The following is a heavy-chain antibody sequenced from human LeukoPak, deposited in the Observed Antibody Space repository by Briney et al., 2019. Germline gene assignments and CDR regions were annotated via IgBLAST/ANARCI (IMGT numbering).Heavy chain of an antibody. J-gene: IGHJ5*02. CDR2: INPNSGGT. CDR1: GYTFTGYY. CDR3: ARDLRRSGSTSRLNWFDP. D-gene: IGHD2-2*01. V-gene: IGHV1-2*02. Sequence: GASVKVSCKASGYTFTGYYIHWVRQAPGQGLEWMGWINPNSGGTNYAQKFQGRVTMTRDTSINTAYMELSRLRSDDTAVYYCARDLRRSGSTSRLNWFDPWGQGTLVTVSS.